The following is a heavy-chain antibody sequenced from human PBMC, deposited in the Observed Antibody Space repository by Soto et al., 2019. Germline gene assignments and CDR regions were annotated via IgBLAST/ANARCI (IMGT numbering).Heavy chain of an antibody. CDR2: ITPILGIA. Sequence: ASVKVSCKASGGTFSSYTISWVRQAPGQGLEWMGRITPILGIANYAQKFQGRVTITADKSTSTAYMELSSLRSEDTAVYYCARAPRYSSSWGHFDYWGQGTLVTVSS. J-gene: IGHJ4*02. V-gene: IGHV1-69*02. CDR1: GGTFSSYT. D-gene: IGHD6-13*01. CDR3: ARAPRYSSSWGHFDY.